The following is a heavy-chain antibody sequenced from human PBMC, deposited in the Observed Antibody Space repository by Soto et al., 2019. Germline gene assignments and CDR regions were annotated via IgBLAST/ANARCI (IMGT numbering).Heavy chain of an antibody. CDR2: ISAYNGNT. D-gene: IGHD3-22*01. CDR3: ARGLIYDSSGYYFDY. J-gene: IGHJ4*02. V-gene: IGHV1-18*01. CDR1: GYTFTSYG. Sequence: GASVKVSCKASGYTFTSYGISWVRQAPGQGLEWMGWISAYNGNTNYAQKLQGRVTMTTDTSTSTVYMELSSLRSEDTAVYYCARGLIYDSSGYYFDYWGQGTLVTVSS.